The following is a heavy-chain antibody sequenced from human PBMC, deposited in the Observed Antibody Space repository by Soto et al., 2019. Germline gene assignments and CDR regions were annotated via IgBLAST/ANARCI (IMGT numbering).Heavy chain of an antibody. Sequence: QITLMEPGPTLVKPTQTLTLTCTFSGFSLSTGGVGVGWIRQPPGKALEWLALIYWDDDKRYSPSLRSRHTITKDTSKNQVVLTMTNMDPVDTATYYCTHSRCGGDCLQSYSSHYYFGMDVWGQGTTVTVSS. D-gene: IGHD2-21*02. V-gene: IGHV2-5*02. J-gene: IGHJ6*02. CDR1: GFSLSTGGVG. CDR2: IYWDDDK. CDR3: THSRCGGDCLQSYSSHYYFGMDV.